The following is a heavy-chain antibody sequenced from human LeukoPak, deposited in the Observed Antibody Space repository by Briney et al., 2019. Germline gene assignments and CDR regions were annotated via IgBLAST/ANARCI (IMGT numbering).Heavy chain of an antibody. CDR1: GFTFSSYA. V-gene: IGHV3-64*01. Sequence: GGSLRLSCAASGFTFSSYAMHWVRQAPGKGLEYVSAISSNGGSTYYANSVKGRFTISRDNSRNTLYLQMGSLRAEDMAVYYCARQAPREYFDYWGQGTLVTVSS. CDR3: ARQAPREYFDY. J-gene: IGHJ4*02. CDR2: ISSNGGST.